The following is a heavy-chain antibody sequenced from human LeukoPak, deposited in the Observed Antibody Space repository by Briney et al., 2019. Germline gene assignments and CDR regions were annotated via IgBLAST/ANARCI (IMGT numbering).Heavy chain of an antibody. Sequence: GGSLRLSCAASGFTFSTYAMSWVRQAPGKGLEWVSAISGSGGSTYYADSVEGRFTISRDNSKNTLYLQMNSLRAEDTAVYYCAKNGGVLRYFDWLYYFDYWGQGTLVTVSS. CDR2: ISGSGGST. D-gene: IGHD3-9*01. J-gene: IGHJ4*02. CDR1: GFTFSTYA. V-gene: IGHV3-23*01. CDR3: AKNGGVLRYFDWLYYFDY.